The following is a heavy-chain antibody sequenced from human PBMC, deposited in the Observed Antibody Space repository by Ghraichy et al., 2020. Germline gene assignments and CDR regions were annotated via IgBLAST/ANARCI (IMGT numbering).Heavy chain of an antibody. D-gene: IGHD1-26*01. CDR2: IYYSGST. CDR3: ARQLGSAVRYFDL. V-gene: IGHV4-39*01. J-gene: IGHJ2*01. Sequence: SETLSLTCTVSGGSISSSSYYWGWIRQPPGKGLEWIGSIYYSGSTYYNPSLKSRVTISVDTSKNQFSLKLSSVTAADTAVYYCARQLGSAVRYFDLWGRGTLVTVSS. CDR1: GGSISSSSYY.